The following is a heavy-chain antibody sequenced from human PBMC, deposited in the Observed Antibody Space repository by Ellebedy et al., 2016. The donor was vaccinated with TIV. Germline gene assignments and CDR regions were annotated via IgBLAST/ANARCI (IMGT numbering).Heavy chain of an antibody. V-gene: IGHV2-5*01. Sequence: SGPTLVKPTQTLTLTCTFSGFSLSTSGVGVGWIRQPPGKPLVWFANIYWNDDKPYSPSLKSRLTITKDTSKNQVVLTMTNMGPVDTATYFCAHTVGVFDYWGQGILVTVSS. CDR3: AHTVGVFDY. CDR2: IYWNDDK. J-gene: IGHJ4*02. D-gene: IGHD2-15*01. CDR1: GFSLSTSGVG.